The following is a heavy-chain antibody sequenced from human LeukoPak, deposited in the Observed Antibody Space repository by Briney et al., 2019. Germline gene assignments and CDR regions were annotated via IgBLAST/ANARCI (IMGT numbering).Heavy chain of an antibody. CDR1: GGTFSSYA. CDR2: IIPIFGTA. V-gene: IGHV1-69*06. CDR3: ARIRITMARFPGFLISWFDP. J-gene: IGHJ5*02. Sequence: ASVKVSCKASGGTFSSYAISWVRQAPGQGLEWMGGIIPIFGTANYAQKFQGRVTITADKSTSTAYMELSSLRSEDTAVYYCARIRITMARFPGFLISWFDPWGQGTLVTVSS. D-gene: IGHD3-10*01.